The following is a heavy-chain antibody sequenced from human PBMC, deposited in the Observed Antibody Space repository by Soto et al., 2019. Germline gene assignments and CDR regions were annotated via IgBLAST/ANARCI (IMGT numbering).Heavy chain of an antibody. V-gene: IGHV2-5*02. CDR2: IYWDDDK. CDR3: AHSRYSRSSFDY. CDR1: GFSLTSNDVG. Sequence: GPTLVNPTQTLTLTCTFSGFSLTSNDVGVGWIRQPPGKALEWLALIYWDDDKRYSPSLKSRLTITKDTSKNQVVLRMTNMDPVDTATYYCAHSRYSRSSFDYWGQGTLVTVSS. J-gene: IGHJ4*02. D-gene: IGHD6-6*01.